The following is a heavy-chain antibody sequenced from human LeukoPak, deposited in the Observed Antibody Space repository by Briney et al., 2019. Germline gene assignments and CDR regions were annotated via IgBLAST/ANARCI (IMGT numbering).Heavy chain of an antibody. V-gene: IGHV3-74*01. D-gene: IGHD1-1*01. CDR2: ISRDGATT. CDR3: VRLLDIDY. Sequence: PGGSLRLYCAASGFTFRNYWMHWLRQAPGKGLVWVSRISRDGATTHYAGSVKGRFTISRDNAKNMVYLQMDSLSAEDTAVYYCVRLLDIDYWGQGTLVTVSS. CDR1: GFTFRNYW. J-gene: IGHJ4*02.